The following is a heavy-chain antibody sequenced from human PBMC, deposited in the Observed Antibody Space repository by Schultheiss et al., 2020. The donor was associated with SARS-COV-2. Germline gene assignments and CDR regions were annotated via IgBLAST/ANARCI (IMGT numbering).Heavy chain of an antibody. J-gene: IGHJ4*02. D-gene: IGHD1-20*01. CDR1: GGSISSYY. CDR3: ASTITGTTPSPY. Sequence: SQTLSLTCTVSGGSISSYYWSWIRQPPGKGLEWIGYIYYSGSTNYNPSLKSRVTISLDKSKNHFSLKLSSVTAADTAVYYCASTITGTTPSPYWGQGTLVTVSS. V-gene: IGHV4-59*08. CDR2: IYYSGST.